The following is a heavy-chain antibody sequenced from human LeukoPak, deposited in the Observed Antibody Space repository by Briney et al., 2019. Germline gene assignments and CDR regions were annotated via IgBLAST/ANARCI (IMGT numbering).Heavy chain of an antibody. V-gene: IGHV1-69*13. CDR2: IFPIFGTA. J-gene: IGHJ4*02. Sequence: SVKVSCKASGGTFSSYAISWVRQAPGQGLEWMGGIFPIFGTANYAQKFQGRVTLTADESTSTAYMELSSLRSEDTAVYYCARCRGDYYYGSGTLWGYYFDYWGQGTLVTVSS. CDR3: ARCRGDYYYGSGTLWGYYFDY. D-gene: IGHD3-10*01. CDR1: GGTFSSYA.